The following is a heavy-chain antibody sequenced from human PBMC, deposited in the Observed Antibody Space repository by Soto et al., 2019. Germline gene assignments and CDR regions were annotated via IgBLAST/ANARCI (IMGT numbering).Heavy chain of an antibody. CDR1: GGSVSRGGYY. CDR3: ARERRDSWPTMFCDY. V-gene: IGHV4-31*03. CDR2: IYSTGST. Sequence: SETLSLTCSVSGGSVSRGGYYWSWIRQVPGKGPEWVGYIYSTGSTLYNPSLKSRLTMSLDTPKNQFSLNLSSVTAADTAFYYCARERRDSWPTMFCDYWGAGSMGTVSS. D-gene: IGHD3-10*02. J-gene: IGHJ4*02.